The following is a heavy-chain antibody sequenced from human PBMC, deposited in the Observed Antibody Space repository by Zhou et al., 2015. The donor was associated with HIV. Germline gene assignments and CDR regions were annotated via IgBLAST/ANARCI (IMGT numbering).Heavy chain of an antibody. CDR2: ISGYNGNT. D-gene: IGHD3-22*01. V-gene: IGHV1-18*01. Sequence: QVQLVQSGAEVKKPGASVKVSCKASGYTFTSYGFSWVRQAPGQGLEWMGWISGYNGNTNYAQSLQGRVSMTTDTSTSTAFMELRSLRSDDSAMYYCARDDSSGYHSFDYWGQGTLVTVSS. J-gene: IGHJ4*02. CDR3: ARDDSSGYHSFDY. CDR1: GYTFTSYG.